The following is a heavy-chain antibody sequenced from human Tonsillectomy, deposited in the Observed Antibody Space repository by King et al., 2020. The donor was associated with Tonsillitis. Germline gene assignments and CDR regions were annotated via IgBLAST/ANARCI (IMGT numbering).Heavy chain of an antibody. V-gene: IGHV3-21*01. D-gene: IGHD3-10*01. J-gene: IGHJ4*02. CDR1: RFTFSDYS. Sequence: VQLVESGEGLVKPGGSLRLSCAASRFTFSDYSMNWVRQAPGKGLEWVSSISSRSSYIYYADSVKGRFTISRDNAKNSLFLQMNSLRAEDTAVYYCARDGGRFGELLPFDYWGQGTLVTVSS. CDR3: ARDGGRFGELLPFDY. CDR2: ISSRSSYI.